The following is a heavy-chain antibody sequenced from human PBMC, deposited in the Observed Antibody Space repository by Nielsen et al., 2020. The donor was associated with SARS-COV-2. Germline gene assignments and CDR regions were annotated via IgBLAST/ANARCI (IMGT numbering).Heavy chain of an antibody. V-gene: IGHV4-34*01. J-gene: IGHJ4*02. Sequence: SETLSLTCAVYGGSFSGYYWSWIRQPPGKGLEWIGEINHSGSTNYNPSLKSRVTISVDTSKNQFSLKLSSVTAADTAVYYCARGRSFDCWGQGTLVTVSS. CDR3: ARGRSFDC. CDR2: INHSGST. CDR1: GGSFSGYY.